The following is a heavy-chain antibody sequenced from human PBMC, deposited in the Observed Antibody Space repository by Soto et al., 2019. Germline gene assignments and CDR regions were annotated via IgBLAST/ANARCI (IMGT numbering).Heavy chain of an antibody. V-gene: IGHV3-33*01. Sequence: QVQLVESGGGVVQPGRSLRLSCAASGFTFSSYGMHWVRQAPGKGLEWVAVIWYDGSNKYYADSVKGRFTISRDNSKNTLYLQMNSLRAEDTAVYYCARDQEWLARYYFVYWGQGTLVTVSS. CDR3: ARDQEWLARYYFVY. CDR2: IWYDGSNK. D-gene: IGHD6-19*01. J-gene: IGHJ4*02. CDR1: GFTFSSYG.